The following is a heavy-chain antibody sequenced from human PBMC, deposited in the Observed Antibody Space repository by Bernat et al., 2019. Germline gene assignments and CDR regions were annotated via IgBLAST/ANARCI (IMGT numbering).Heavy chain of an antibody. V-gene: IGHV3-15*01. CDR2: IKSKTDGGTP. CDR1: GFTFSNAW. D-gene: IGHD2-15*01. CDR3: IGSRIGASKDY. Sequence: EVQLVESGGGLVKPGGSLRLSCAASGFTFSNAWMSWVRQAPGKGMEWVGRIKSKTDGGTPDYAATVNGRFTISRDDSKNTLYMQMNSLKTEDTAVYYCIGSRIGASKDYWGQGTLLTVSS. J-gene: IGHJ4*02.